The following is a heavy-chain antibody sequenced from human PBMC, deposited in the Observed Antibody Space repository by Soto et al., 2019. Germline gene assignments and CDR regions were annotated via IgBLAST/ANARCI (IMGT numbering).Heavy chain of an antibody. CDR1: RYSLNNDL. V-gene: IGHV5-51*01. D-gene: IGHD4-17*01. CDR2: IFPGESDS. CDR3: ATQIGPHGVSRYFDS. J-gene: IGHJ4*02. Sequence: XAAVAISEKGSRYSLNNDLIACVRHMPGKGLDWMGIIFPGESDSVYSPAFQVHVSISVDKSIRTAYLQWSGLKASDTAMYYCATQIGPHGVSRYFDSWGQVTHVTVSS.